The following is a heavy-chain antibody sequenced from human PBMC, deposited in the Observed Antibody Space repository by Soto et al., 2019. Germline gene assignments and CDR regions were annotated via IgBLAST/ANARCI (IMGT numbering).Heavy chain of an antibody. CDR2: ITYSGTT. Sequence: SETLSLTCTVSGGSISSSSNFWGLIRQPPGKGLEWIAIITYSGTTYYNPSLKSRVTISADTSKNQFSLELRSVTAADTAVYYCARRNYPYYFDYWGQGTLVTVSS. V-gene: IGHV4-39*01. CDR1: GGSISSSSNF. D-gene: IGHD4-4*01. CDR3: ARRNYPYYFDY. J-gene: IGHJ4*02.